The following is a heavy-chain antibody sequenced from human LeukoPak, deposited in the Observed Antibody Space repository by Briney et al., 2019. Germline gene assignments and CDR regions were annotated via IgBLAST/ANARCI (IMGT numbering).Heavy chain of an antibody. CDR3: ARAGGTSWADY. V-gene: IGHV3-7*01. Sequence: GGSLRLSCEASGFTFRDYWTTWVRQAPGKGLGWVANVKQDGTEKFYVDSVKGRFTISRDNGKNSLYLQMNSLRVEDTAIYYCARAGGTSWADYWGQGTLVTVSS. J-gene: IGHJ4*02. CDR2: VKQDGTEK. CDR1: GFTFRDYW. D-gene: IGHD6-13*01.